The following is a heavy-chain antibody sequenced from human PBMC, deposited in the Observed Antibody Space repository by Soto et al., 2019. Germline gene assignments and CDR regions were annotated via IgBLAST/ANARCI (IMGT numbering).Heavy chain of an antibody. CDR1: GFTFSSYG. V-gene: IGHV3-30*18. Sequence: QVQLVESGGGVVQPGRSLRLSCAASGFTFSSYGMHWVRQAPGKGLEWVAVISYDGSNKYYADSVKGRFTISRDNPKTTLYLQMNSLRAEDTAVYYCANTALSVWFGEFFDYYGMDVWGQGTTVTVSS. J-gene: IGHJ6*02. CDR2: ISYDGSNK. D-gene: IGHD3-10*01. CDR3: ANTALSVWFGEFFDYYGMDV.